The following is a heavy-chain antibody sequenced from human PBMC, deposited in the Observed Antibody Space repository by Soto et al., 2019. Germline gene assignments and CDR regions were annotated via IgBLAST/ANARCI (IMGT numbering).Heavy chain of an antibody. D-gene: IGHD6-19*01. J-gene: IGHJ4*02. CDR1: GFTFSSYW. Sequence: EVQLVESGGGLVQPGGSLRVSCAASGFTFSSYWMHWVRQAPGKGLVWVSRINSDGSSTCYADSVKGRFTISRDNAKNTLYLQMNSLRAEDTAIYYGARRGAVAGLHYWGQGTLVTVSS. CDR2: INSDGSST. V-gene: IGHV3-74*01. CDR3: ARRGAVAGLHY.